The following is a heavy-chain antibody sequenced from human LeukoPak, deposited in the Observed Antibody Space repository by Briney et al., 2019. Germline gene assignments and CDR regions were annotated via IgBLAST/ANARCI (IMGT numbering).Heavy chain of an antibody. CDR3: TTDGYDYVWGSYLQYYYYYMDV. V-gene: IGHV3-15*01. CDR2: IKSKTDGGTT. CDR1: GFTFSNAW. Sequence: GGSLRLSCAASGFTFSNAWMSWVRQAPGEGLEWVGRIKSKTDGGTTDYAAPVKGRFTISRDDSKNTLYLQMNSLKTEDTAVYYCTTDGYDYVWGSYLQYYYYYMDVWGKGTTVTVSS. D-gene: IGHD3-16*02. J-gene: IGHJ6*03.